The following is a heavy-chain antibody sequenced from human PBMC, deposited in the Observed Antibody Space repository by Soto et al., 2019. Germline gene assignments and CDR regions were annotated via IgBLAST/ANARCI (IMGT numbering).Heavy chain of an antibody. CDR3: ARRYGGTFDY. J-gene: IGHJ4*02. CDR2: IYYSGST. V-gene: IGHV4-59*01. CDR1: GGSISGYY. Sequence: PSETLSLTCTVSGGSISGYYWSWIRQPPGKGLEWIGYIYYSGSTSYNPSLRSRLTISLDTSENQFSLRLTSVTAADTAVYYCARRYGGTFDYWGQGTLVTVSS. D-gene: IGHD2-15*01.